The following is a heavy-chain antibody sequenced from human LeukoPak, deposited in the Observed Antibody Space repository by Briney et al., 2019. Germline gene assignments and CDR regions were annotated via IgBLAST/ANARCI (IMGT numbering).Heavy chain of an antibody. CDR1: GGSISSGGYY. J-gene: IGHJ4*02. V-gene: IGHV4-31*03. Sequence: SETLSLTCTVSGGSISSGGYYWSWIRQHPGKGLEWIGYIYYSGSTYYNPSLKSRVTISVDTSKNQFSLRLSSVTAADTAVYYCGRSGALRYFDHLGGGYYFDYWGKGTLVTVSS. D-gene: IGHD3-9*01. CDR2: IYYSGST. CDR3: GRSGALRYFDHLGGGYYFDY.